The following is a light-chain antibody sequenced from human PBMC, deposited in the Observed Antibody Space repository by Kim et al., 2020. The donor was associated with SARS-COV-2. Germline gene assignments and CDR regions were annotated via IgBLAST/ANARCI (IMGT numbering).Light chain of an antibody. V-gene: IGKV3-20*01. CDR1: QSFSINY. J-gene: IGKJ2*01. CDR2: GTS. CDR3: HQYVSSPYT. Sequence: EIVLTQSPGTLSLSPGEGATLSCRASQSFSINYLAWYQHKLGQAPRLLIYGTSIRATDTPDRFSGSGSGIDFTLTISRLEPEDFAVYYCHQYVSSPYTFGQGTKLEI.